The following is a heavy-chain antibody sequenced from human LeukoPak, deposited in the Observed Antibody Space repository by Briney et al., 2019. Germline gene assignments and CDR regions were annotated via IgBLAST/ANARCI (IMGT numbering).Heavy chain of an antibody. D-gene: IGHD1-26*01. CDR2: ISASGGST. CDR3: AKGQRWESPHYLGS. CDR1: GFTFNSSA. V-gene: IGHV3-23*01. Sequence: PAGSLTLTCAASGFTFNSSAMSWVRQAPGKGLEWVSEISASGGSTYYADSVRGRFTISRDNSKNTLYVQMNSVRDEDTAVYYCAKGQRWESPHYLGSWGQGTLVTVSS. J-gene: IGHJ4*02.